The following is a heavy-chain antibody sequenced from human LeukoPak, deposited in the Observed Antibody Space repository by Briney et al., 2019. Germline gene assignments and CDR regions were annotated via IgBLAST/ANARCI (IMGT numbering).Heavy chain of an antibody. Sequence: PGGSLRLSCAASGFTFSSYAMSWVRQAPGKGLEWVSAISGSGGSTYYADSVKGRFTISRDNSKNTLYLQMNSLRAEDTAVYYCAKDPRTIFGVPVYFDYWGQGTLVTVSS. CDR1: GFTFSSYA. CDR2: ISGSGGST. J-gene: IGHJ4*02. D-gene: IGHD3-3*01. CDR3: AKDPRTIFGVPVYFDY. V-gene: IGHV3-23*01.